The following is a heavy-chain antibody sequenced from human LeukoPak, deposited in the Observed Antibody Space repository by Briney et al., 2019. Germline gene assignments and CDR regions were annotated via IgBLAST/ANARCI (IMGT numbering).Heavy chain of an antibody. CDR2: ISGSGGST. V-gene: IGHV3-23*01. D-gene: IGHD3-3*01. CDR3: AKDHLRVELRFLEWLPNGYYFDY. Sequence: GGSLRLSCAASGFTFSSYAMSWVRHAPGKGLEWVSAISGSGGSTYYADSVKGRFTISRDNSKNTLYFQMNRLRAEDTAVYYCAKDHLRVELRFLEWLPNGYYFDYWGQGTLVTVSS. CDR1: GFTFSSYA. J-gene: IGHJ4*02.